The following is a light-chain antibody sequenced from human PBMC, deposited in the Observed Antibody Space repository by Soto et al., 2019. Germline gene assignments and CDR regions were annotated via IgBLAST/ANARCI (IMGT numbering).Light chain of an antibody. Sequence: EIVMTQSPVTLSVSPGERVTLSCRASQSVSSNLAWYQQKPGQAPRLLISGASSRATGIPDRFSGSGSGTDFTLTISRLEPEDFALYHCHQYGGSPITFGQGTRLEIK. J-gene: IGKJ5*01. CDR1: QSVSSN. V-gene: IGKV3-20*01. CDR2: GAS. CDR3: HQYGGSPIT.